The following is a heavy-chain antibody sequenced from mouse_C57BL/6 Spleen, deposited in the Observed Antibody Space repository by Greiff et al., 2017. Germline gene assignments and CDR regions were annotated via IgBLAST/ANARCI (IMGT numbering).Heavy chain of an antibody. J-gene: IGHJ2*01. CDR2: IDPEDGDT. CDR3: ASSYYGSSPFFDY. D-gene: IGHD1-1*01. CDR1: GFNIKDYY. V-gene: IGHV14-2*01. Sequence: VQLQQSGAELVKPGASVKLSCTASGFNIKDYYMHWVKQRTEQGLEWIGRIDPEDGDTKYAPKFQGKATITADPSSNTAYLQLSSLTSEDTAVXYCASSYYGSSPFFDYGGQGTTLTVSS.